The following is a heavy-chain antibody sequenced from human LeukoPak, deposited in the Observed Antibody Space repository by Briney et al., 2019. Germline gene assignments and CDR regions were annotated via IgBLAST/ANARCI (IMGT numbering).Heavy chain of an antibody. CDR3: ARLDTAMVNYYYYYGMDV. CDR1: GFTFSSYG. J-gene: IGHJ6*02. CDR2: IWYDGSNK. Sequence: GGSLRLSCAASGFTFSSYGMHWVRQAPGKGLEWVAVIWYDGSNKYYADSVKGRLTISRDNSKNTLYLQMNSLRAEDTAVYYCARLDTAMVNYYYYYGMDVWGQGTTVTVSS. V-gene: IGHV3-33*01. D-gene: IGHD5-18*01.